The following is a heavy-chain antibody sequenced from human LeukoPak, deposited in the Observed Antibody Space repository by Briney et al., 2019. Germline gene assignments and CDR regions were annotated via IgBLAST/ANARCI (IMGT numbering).Heavy chain of an antibody. D-gene: IGHD1-26*01. J-gene: IGHJ4*02. Sequence: GGSLRLSCAASGFTFTNYWMSWVRQAPGKGLELVANIKQDRSEKYYVDSVKGRFTISRDNAKNSLYLQMNSLRAEDTALYYCARDIGGSYLFDYWGQGTLVTVSS. CDR2: IKQDRSEK. CDR1: GFTFTNYW. V-gene: IGHV3-7*03. CDR3: ARDIGGSYLFDY.